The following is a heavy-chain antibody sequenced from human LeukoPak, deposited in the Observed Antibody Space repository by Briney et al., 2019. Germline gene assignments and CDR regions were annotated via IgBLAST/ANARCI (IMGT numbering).Heavy chain of an antibody. CDR3: ASQVAGSSSQN. V-gene: IGHV4-59*01. Sequence: PSETLSLTCTVSGGSMTGYYWSWIRQPPGKGLEWIGYIYNSGGTNYNPSLRSRATISIDTSKNQFSLTVNSVTAADTAVYYCASQVAGSSSQNWGQGTQVTVSS. D-gene: IGHD6-6*01. CDR2: IYNSGGT. J-gene: IGHJ4*02. CDR1: GGSMTGYY.